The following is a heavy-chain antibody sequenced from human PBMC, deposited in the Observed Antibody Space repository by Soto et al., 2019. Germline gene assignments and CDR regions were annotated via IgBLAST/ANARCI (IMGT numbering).Heavy chain of an antibody. CDR3: AKLSLSLGYYYDSSGPWRAFDI. V-gene: IGHV3-30*18. CDR2: ISYDGSNK. J-gene: IGHJ3*02. CDR1: GFTFSSYG. Sequence: LRLSCAASGFTFSSYGMHWVRQAPGKGLEWVAVISYDGSNKYYADSVKGRFTISRDNSKNTLYLQMNSLRAEDTAVYYCAKLSLSLGYYYDSSGPWRAFDIWGQGTMVTVSS. D-gene: IGHD3-22*01.